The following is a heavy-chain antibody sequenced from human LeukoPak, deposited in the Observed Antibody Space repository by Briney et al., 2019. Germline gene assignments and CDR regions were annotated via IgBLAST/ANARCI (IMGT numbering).Heavy chain of an antibody. J-gene: IGHJ6*02. Sequence: GRSLRLSCAASGFTSDDYAMRWVRQAPGKGLEWVSGISWNSGSIGYADSVKGRFTISRDNAKNSLYLQMNSLRAEDTALYYCAKEDSSGWYANYYYGMDVWGQGTTVTVSS. CDR3: AKEDSSGWYANYYYGMDV. V-gene: IGHV3-9*02. D-gene: IGHD6-19*01. CDR1: GFTSDDYA. CDR2: ISWNSGSI.